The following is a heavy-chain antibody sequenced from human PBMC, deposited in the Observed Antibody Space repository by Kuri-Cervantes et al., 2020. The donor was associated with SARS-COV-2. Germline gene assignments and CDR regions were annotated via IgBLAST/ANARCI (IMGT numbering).Heavy chain of an antibody. Sequence: GGSLRLSCAASGFTFDDYAMHWVRQAPGKGLEWVSSISSSSSYIYYADSVKGRFTISRDNSKNTLYLQMNSLRAEDTAVYYCAKAVLRFLEWLFIPSDYWGQGTLVTVSS. CDR3: AKAVLRFLEWLFIPSDY. CDR2: ISSSSSYI. CDR1: GFTFDDYA. V-gene: IGHV3-21*01. D-gene: IGHD3-3*01. J-gene: IGHJ4*02.